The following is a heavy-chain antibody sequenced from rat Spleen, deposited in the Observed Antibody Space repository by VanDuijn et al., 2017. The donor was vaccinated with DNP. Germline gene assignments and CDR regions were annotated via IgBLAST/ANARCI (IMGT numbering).Heavy chain of an antibody. D-gene: IGHD1-7*01. V-gene: IGHV3-1*01. Sequence: EVQLQESGSGLVKPSQPLSLTSSVTGYSITSNYWGWIRQFPGNKMEYIGHISYSGSTNYNPSLRSRLSITRDTSKNHFFLHLNSVTTEDTATYYCARWTRYFDYWGQGVMVTVSS. J-gene: IGHJ2*01. CDR2: ISYSGST. CDR3: ARWTRYFDY. CDR1: GYSITSNY.